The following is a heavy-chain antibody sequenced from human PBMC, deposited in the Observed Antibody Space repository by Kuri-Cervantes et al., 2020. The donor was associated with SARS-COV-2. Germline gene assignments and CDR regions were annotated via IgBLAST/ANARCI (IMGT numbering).Heavy chain of an antibody. CDR3: ASARAFDI. V-gene: IGHV4-61*01. CDR2: IYYSGST. CDR1: GGSVSSGSYY. J-gene: IGHJ3*02. Sequence: GSLRLSCTVSGGSVSSGSYYWSWIRQPPGKGLEWIGYIYYSGSTNYNPSLESRVTISTDTSKNQFSLRLNSVTAADTAVYYCASARAFDIWGQGTMVTVSS.